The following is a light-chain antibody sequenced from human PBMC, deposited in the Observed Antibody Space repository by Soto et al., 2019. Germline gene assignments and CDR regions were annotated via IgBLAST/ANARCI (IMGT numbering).Light chain of an antibody. CDR3: SSYAAINNYV. V-gene: IGLV2-8*01. CDR2: EVT. Sequence: QSALTQPPSASGSPGQSVTISCTGTSNDVGAYNYVSWYQQHPGKAPKLMIYEVTKRPSGVPDRFSGPKSGNTASLTVSGLQAEDEADYYCSSYAAINNYVFGTGTQLTVL. J-gene: IGLJ1*01. CDR1: SNDVGAYNY.